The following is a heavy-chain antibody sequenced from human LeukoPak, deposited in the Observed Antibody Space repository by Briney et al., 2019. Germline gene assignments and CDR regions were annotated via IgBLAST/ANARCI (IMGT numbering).Heavy chain of an antibody. CDR3: ARLSQISGGYYSRGYSYIDV. CDR1: GGSISSYY. Sequence: SETLFLTCTVSGGSISSYYWNWIRQPPGKGLEWIGYIYSSGTTNYSPSLKSRVTISVDTSNNQFSLKLTSVTAADTAVYYCARLSQISGGYYSRGYSYIDVWGKGTTVTVSS. J-gene: IGHJ6*03. CDR2: IYSSGTT. V-gene: IGHV4-4*09. D-gene: IGHD3-3*01.